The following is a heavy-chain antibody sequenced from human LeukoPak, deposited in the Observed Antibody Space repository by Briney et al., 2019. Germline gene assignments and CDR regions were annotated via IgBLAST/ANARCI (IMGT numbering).Heavy chain of an antibody. CDR2: IWYDGSNK. CDR3: ARDLIAAAGTFLGY. Sequence: GGSLRLSCAASGFTFSSYGMHWVRQAPGKGLEWGAVIWYDGSNKYCADSVKGRFTISRDNAKNSLYLQMNSLRAEDTAVYYCARDLIAAAGTFLGYWGQGTLVTVSS. J-gene: IGHJ4*02. V-gene: IGHV3-33*01. D-gene: IGHD6-13*01. CDR1: GFTFSSYG.